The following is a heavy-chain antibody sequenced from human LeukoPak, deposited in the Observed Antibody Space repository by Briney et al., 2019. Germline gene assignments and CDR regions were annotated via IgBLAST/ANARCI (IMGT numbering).Heavy chain of an antibody. J-gene: IGHJ4*02. Sequence: SETLSLTCTVSGDSMNGLSWSWIRQSPGKGLEWIAYIYDTGNTNTSPSLKSRVTLSVDTSKKQFSLRLSSVTAADTAVYYCARGVRVGFSSYYFDYRGQGTLVTVSS. CDR3: ARGVRVGFSSYYFDY. CDR1: GDSMNGLS. D-gene: IGHD6-6*01. CDR2: IYDTGNT. V-gene: IGHV4-59*11.